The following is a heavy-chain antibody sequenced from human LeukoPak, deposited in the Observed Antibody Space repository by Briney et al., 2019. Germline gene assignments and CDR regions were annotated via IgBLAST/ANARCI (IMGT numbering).Heavy chain of an antibody. D-gene: IGHD3-3*01. J-gene: IGHJ4*02. CDR1: GYTFSSYY. CDR2: INPSGDNR. CDR3: AGAVTNLGVAIPAH. Sequence: ASVKVSCKASGYTFSSYYMHWVRQAPGQGLEWMGIINPSGDNRSYAQKLQGRVTMTRDMSTSTVYMEVSSLRSEDTAVYYCAGAVTNLGVAIPAHWGQGTLVTVSS. V-gene: IGHV1-46*01.